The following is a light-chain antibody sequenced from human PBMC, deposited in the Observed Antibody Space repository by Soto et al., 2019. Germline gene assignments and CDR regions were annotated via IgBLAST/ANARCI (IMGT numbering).Light chain of an antibody. J-gene: IGLJ1*01. CDR3: SSYTRSSTYV. Sequence: TSPPLLCGCSGPEGPTRMPGTPSDVGSYNRVSWYQQPPGTAPKVMSYEVSNRPSGVPDRFSGSKSGNTASLTISGLQAEDEAHYYCSSYTRSSTYVFGTGTXVTVL. V-gene: IGLV2-18*02. CDR1: PSDVGSYNR. CDR2: EVS.